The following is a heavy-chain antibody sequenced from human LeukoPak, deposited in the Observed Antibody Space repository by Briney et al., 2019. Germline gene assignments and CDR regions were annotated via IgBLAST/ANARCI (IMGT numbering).Heavy chain of an antibody. D-gene: IGHD3-16*01. V-gene: IGHV3-11*01. CDR1: GFTFSDYY. J-gene: IGHJ3*02. CDR3: ASPTSPLLSWAFDI. Sequence: GGSLRLSCAASGFTFSDYYMSWIRQAPGKGLEWVSYISSSGSTIYYADSVKGRFTISRDNAKNSLYLQMNSLRAEDTAVYYCASPTSPLLSWAFDIWGQGTMVTVSS. CDR2: ISSSGSTI.